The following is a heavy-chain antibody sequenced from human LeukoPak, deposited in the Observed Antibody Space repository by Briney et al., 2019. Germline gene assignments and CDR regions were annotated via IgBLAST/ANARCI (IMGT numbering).Heavy chain of an antibody. CDR2: INPNSGGT. D-gene: IGHD6-19*01. V-gene: IGHV1-2*06. Sequence: ASVKVSCKASGYTFTGYYMHWVRQAPGQGLEWMGRINPNSGGTNYAQKFQGRVTMTRDTSISTAYMELSRLRSDDTAVYYCARVTLGYSSGWSPFDYWGREPWSPSPQ. CDR3: ARVTLGYSSGWSPFDY. CDR1: GYTFTGYY. J-gene: IGHJ4*02.